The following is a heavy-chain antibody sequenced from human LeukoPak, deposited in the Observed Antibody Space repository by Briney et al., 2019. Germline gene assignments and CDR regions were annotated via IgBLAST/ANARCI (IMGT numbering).Heavy chain of an antibody. V-gene: IGHV4-59*01. CDR3: AREGALNSSDTSGDDAFDI. CDR1: GDSFISYY. J-gene: IGHJ3*02. CDR2: VYYSGST. Sequence: PSETLSLTCTVSGDSFISYYWSWVWQPPRNGLEWVGYVYYSGSTTYNPSLKSRVTISVDRSKNQFSLTLRSVTAADTAVNYCAREGALNSSDTSGDDAFDIWGQGTMVTVSS. D-gene: IGHD3-22*01.